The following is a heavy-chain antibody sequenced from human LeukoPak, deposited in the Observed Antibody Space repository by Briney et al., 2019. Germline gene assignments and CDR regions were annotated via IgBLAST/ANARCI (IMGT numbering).Heavy chain of an antibody. J-gene: IGHJ4*02. CDR2: IHYSGST. Sequence: SETLSLTCTVSGDSISGSSYYWCWIRQPPGKGLEWIGSIHYSGSTQYNPSLKSRLTTSIDTSKNQFSLRLTSVTAADTAVYYCARQTGSGLFILPGGQGTLVTVSS. CDR3: ARQTGSGLFILP. D-gene: IGHD3/OR15-3a*01. CDR1: GDSISGSSYY. V-gene: IGHV4-39*01.